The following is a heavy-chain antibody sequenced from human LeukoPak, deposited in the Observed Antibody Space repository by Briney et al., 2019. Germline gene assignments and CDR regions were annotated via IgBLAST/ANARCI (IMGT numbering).Heavy chain of an antibody. V-gene: IGHV4-59*01. CDR3: ARFTPQGYGWGGYNRFDP. Sequence: SETLSLTCTVSGGSISSYYWNWIRQPPGNGLEWIGYIYYSGSTNYNPSLKSRVTISVDTSKNQFSLNLTSVTAADTAVYYCARFTPQGYGWGGYNRFDPWGQGTLVTVSS. J-gene: IGHJ5*02. CDR1: GGSISSYY. D-gene: IGHD3-16*01. CDR2: IYYSGST.